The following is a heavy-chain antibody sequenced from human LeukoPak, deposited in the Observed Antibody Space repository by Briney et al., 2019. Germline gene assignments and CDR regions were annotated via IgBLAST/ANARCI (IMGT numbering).Heavy chain of an antibody. V-gene: IGHV3-30*04. CDR3: ARARTMVRGFPSESPWDAFDI. D-gene: IGHD3-10*01. Sequence: GGSLRLSCTASGFTFSSYAMHWVRQAPGKGLEWVAVISYDGSNKYYADSVKGRFTISRDNSKNTLYLQMNSLRAEDTAVYYCARARTMVRGFPSESPWDAFDIWGQGTMVTVSS. CDR1: GFTFSSYA. CDR2: ISYDGSNK. J-gene: IGHJ3*02.